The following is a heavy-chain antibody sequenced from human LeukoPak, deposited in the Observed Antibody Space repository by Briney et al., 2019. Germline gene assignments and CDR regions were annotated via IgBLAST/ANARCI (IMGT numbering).Heavy chain of an antibody. J-gene: IGHJ4*02. Sequence: GGSLTLSCAGSGFIFSTHWMIWVRQAPGKGLEWVANIKQDGSEKYYVDSVKGRFIISRDNTKSSMYLEMNSLRAEDTAVYYCVRYRDGEYDFWGQGTLVTVSS. CDR1: GFIFSTHW. CDR3: VRYRDGEYDF. V-gene: IGHV3-7*01. CDR2: IKQDGSEK. D-gene: IGHD4-17*01.